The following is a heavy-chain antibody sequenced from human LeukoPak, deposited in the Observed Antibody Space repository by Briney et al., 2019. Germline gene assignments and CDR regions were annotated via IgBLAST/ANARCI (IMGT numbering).Heavy chain of an antibody. CDR3: AKAPVTTCRGAYCYPFDY. V-gene: IGHV3-23*01. D-gene: IGHD2-21*01. CDR2: ILGGAGST. J-gene: IGHJ4*02. Sequence: GGSLRLSCAASGFSFSSHGMSWVRQAPGKGLEWVSGILGGAGSTYYADSVKGRFTISRDSSKNTLFLQTNRLRPEDAAVYYCAKAPVTTCRGAYCYPFDYWGQGTLVTVSS. CDR1: GFSFSSHG.